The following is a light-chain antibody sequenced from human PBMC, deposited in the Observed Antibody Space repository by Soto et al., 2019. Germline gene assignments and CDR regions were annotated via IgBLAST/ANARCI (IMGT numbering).Light chain of an antibody. V-gene: IGKV2-28*01. CDR3: MQTLQSPYT. J-gene: IGKJ2*01. Sequence: DIVMTQSPLSLPVTPGEPASISCRSSQSLLYGAGYMYVDWYLQKPGQPPQLLIFLGSNRASGVPDTFSCSVSCTDFTLRISRVETADVVVYYCMQTLQSPYTFGQGTKLEIK. CDR1: QSLLYGAGYMY. CDR2: LGS.